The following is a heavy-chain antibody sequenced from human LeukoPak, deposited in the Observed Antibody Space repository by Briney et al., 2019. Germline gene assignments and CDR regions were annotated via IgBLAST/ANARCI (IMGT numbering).Heavy chain of an antibody. CDR1: GFTFSGYS. V-gene: IGHV3-21*01. Sequence: GGSLSLSCAASGFTFSGYSMNWVRQAPGKGLEWVSSISSSSSYIYYADSVKGRFTISRDNAKNSLYLQMNSLRAEDTAVYYCAELGITMIGGVWGKGTTVTISS. J-gene: IGHJ6*04. D-gene: IGHD3-10*02. CDR2: ISSSSSYI. CDR3: AELGITMIGGV.